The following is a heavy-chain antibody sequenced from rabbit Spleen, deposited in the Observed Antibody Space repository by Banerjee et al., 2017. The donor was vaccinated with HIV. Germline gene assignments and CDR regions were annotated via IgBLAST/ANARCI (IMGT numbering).Heavy chain of an antibody. Sequence: QSLEESGGDLVKPEGSLTLTCTASGFSFSSTYYMCWVRQAPGKGLECIACIYADRSGSTYYATWAKGRFTISRTSSTTVTLEMTSLTAADTATYFCARDLDGVIGWNFGWWGQGTLVTVS. CDR3: ARDLDGVIGWNFGW. D-gene: IGHD4-1*01. J-gene: IGHJ4*01. CDR2: IYADRSGST. CDR1: GFSFSSTYY. V-gene: IGHV1S40*01.